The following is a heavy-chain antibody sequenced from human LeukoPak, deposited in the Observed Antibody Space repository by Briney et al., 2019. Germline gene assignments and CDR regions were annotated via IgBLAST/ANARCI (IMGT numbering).Heavy chain of an antibody. CDR3: AKDYCSGGSCYSEHEY. J-gene: IGHJ4*02. D-gene: IGHD2-15*01. V-gene: IGHV3-23*01. Sequence: PGGSLRLSCAASGFTFSSYAMSWVRQAPGKGLEWVSVISGSGGSTCYADSVKGRFTISRDNSKNTLYLQMNSLRAEDTAVYYCAKDYCSGGSCYSEHEYWGQGTLVTVSS. CDR2: ISGSGGST. CDR1: GFTFSSYA.